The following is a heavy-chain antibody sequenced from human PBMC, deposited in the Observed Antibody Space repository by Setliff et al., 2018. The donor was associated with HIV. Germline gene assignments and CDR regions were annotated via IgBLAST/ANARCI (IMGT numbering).Heavy chain of an antibody. D-gene: IGHD3-10*01. CDR3: ARGRNYGSPYFYYMDV. V-gene: IGHV4-34*04. J-gene: IGHJ6*03. CDR2: INHGGST. Sequence: PSETLSLTCAVYGGSFSGYYWTWIRQPPGKGLEWIGEINHGGSTNNNPSLKSRATISVDTSKNQFSLRLSSVTAADTAVYYCARGRNYGSPYFYYMDVWANGTTVTVSS. CDR1: GGSFSGYY.